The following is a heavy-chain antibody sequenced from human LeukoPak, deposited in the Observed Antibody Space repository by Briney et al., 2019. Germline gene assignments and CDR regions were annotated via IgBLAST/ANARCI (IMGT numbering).Heavy chain of an antibody. CDR2: IWYDASIE. Sequence: GRSLRLSCAASGFTFSSYGIHWVRQAPGKGLDWVAVIWYDASIEHYADSVKGRFTISRDNSKNTLYLQMSSLRAEDTAVYYCAKAKVAAATQVGFFDYWGQGALVTVSS. J-gene: IGHJ4*02. V-gene: IGHV3-33*06. CDR1: GFTFSSYG. CDR3: AKAKVAAATQVGFFDY. D-gene: IGHD2-15*01.